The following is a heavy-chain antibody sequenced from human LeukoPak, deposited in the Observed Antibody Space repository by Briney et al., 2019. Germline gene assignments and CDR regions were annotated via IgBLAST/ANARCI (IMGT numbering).Heavy chain of an antibody. Sequence: PGGSLRLSCAASGFTVSNNYMSWVRQAPRKGLEWVSVIYSGGSTYYADSVKGRFTISRDNSKNTLYLQMNSLRAEDTAVYYCARERIAAAGSNWFDPWGQGTLVTVSS. CDR1: GFTVSNNY. CDR2: IYSGGST. D-gene: IGHD6-13*01. J-gene: IGHJ5*02. V-gene: IGHV3-53*05. CDR3: ARERIAAAGSNWFDP.